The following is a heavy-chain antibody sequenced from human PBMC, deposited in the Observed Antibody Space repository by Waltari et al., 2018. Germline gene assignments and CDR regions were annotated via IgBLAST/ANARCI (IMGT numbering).Heavy chain of an antibody. Sequence: EVQLVESGGGLVKPGGSLRLSCAASGFTFSSYSMNWVRQATGKGLERVSSISSSSRDRSYADEVKGRVTISRDNAKNSLCLRRSGQRAEGTAVYYCARELRYSSSGRYFDLWGRGTLVTVSS. CDR1: GFTFSSYS. D-gene: IGHD6-6*01. V-gene: IGHV3-21*01. CDR3: ARELRYSSSGRYFDL. CDR2: ISSSSRDR. J-gene: IGHJ2*01.